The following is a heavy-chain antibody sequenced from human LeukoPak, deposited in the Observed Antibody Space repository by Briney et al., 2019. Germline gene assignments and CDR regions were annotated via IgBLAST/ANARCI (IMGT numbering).Heavy chain of an antibody. V-gene: IGHV3-15*01. D-gene: IGHD6-13*01. CDR2: IKSKTDGGTT. Sequence: GGPLTLPCPSSGFTFTNAWMSWVRQAPGKGLDWVGRIKSKTDGGTTDYAAPVKGRFTISRDDSKTTLYLQMTSLKSEDTAVYYCTTVRGSSYQYFQRWGQGTLVTVSS. CDR1: GFTFTNAW. CDR3: TTVRGSSYQYFQR. J-gene: IGHJ1*01.